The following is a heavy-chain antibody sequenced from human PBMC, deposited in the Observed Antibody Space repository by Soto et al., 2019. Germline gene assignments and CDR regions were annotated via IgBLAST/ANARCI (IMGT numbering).Heavy chain of an antibody. V-gene: IGHV3-13*01. CDR1: GFTFSSYD. CDR3: ARAVWFGELLRGGY. Sequence: EVQLVESGGGLVQPGGSLRLSCAASGFTFSSYDMHWVRQATGKGLEWVSAIGTAGDTYYPGSVKGRFTISRENAKNSLYLQMNGLRAGDTAVYYCARAVWFGELLRGGYWGQGTLVTVSS. J-gene: IGHJ4*02. CDR2: IGTAGDT. D-gene: IGHD3-10*01.